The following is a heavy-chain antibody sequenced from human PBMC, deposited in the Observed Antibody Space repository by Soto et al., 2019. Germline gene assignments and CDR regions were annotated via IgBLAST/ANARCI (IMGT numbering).Heavy chain of an antibody. V-gene: IGHV3-23*01. CDR2: ISGSGGST. J-gene: IGHJ4*02. CDR1: GFTFSSYA. CDR3: ANLRSRQPSGDY. Sequence: GGSLRLSCAASGFTFSSYAMSWVRQAPGKGLEWVSAISGSGGSTYYADSVKGRFTISRDNSKNTLYLQMNSLRAEDTAVYYCANLRSRQPSGDYWGQGTLVTVSS.